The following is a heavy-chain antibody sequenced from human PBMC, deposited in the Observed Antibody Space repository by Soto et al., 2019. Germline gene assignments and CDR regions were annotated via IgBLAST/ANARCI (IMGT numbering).Heavy chain of an antibody. CDR3: ARSGSGSGWL. CDR2: IYYTGTT. V-gene: IGHV4-61*01. Sequence: QVQLQESGPGLVKPSETLSLTCTVSGGSVSSGRYYWSWIRQPPGKALEWIGYIYYTGTTKYNPSLKSRVTISVDTSKTQFSLKLTSLTAADTAVYYCARSGSGSGWLRGRGTHVTVSS. CDR1: GGSVSSGRYY. J-gene: IGHJ4*02. D-gene: IGHD6-19*01.